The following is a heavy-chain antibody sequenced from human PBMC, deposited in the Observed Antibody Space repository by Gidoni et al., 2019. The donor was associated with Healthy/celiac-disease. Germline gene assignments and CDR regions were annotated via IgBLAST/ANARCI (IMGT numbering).Heavy chain of an antibody. D-gene: IGHD4-17*01. V-gene: IGHV3-48*03. Sequence: GKGLEWVSYISSSGSTTFYVDSVKGRFTISRDNAKNSLYLQMNSLRAEDTAVYYCAATVTTYDAFDIWGQGTMVTVSS. CDR3: AATVTTYDAFDI. J-gene: IGHJ3*02. CDR2: ISSSGSTT.